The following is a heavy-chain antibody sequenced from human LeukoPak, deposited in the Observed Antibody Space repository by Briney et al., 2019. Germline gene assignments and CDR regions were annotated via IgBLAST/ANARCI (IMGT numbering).Heavy chain of an antibody. CDR1: GFTFSWYS. Sequence: GGSLRLSCAASGFTFSWYSMNWVRQAPGKGLEWISYINSSSIPIHYADSVKGRFTISRDNAKNSLSLQMNNLRGEDTAIYYCVIAGFNGTDYGFLHWGQGALVTVSS. D-gene: IGHD4-17*01. CDR2: INSSSIPI. V-gene: IGHV3-48*01. J-gene: IGHJ4*02. CDR3: VIAGFNGTDYGFLH.